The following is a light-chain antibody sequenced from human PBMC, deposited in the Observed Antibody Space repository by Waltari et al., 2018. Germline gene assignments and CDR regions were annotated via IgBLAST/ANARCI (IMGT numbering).Light chain of an antibody. J-gene: IGLJ2*01. V-gene: IGLV1-40*01. CDR1: VSNPGAGYD. CDR2: GTS. Sequence: QSVLPQPPSVSGAPGQRVSISCTGTVSNPGAGYDEHWYQQLPGKAPRLLIYGTSSRPPGVPDRFFGSQSGTSASLAITGLQAEDEADYYCQSYDTSLSVVFGGGTKLTVL. CDR3: QSYDTSLSVV.